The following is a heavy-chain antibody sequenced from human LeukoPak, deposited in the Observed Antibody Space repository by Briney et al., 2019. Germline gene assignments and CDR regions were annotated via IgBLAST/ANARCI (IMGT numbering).Heavy chain of an antibody. D-gene: IGHD3-22*01. V-gene: IGHV1-69*05. J-gene: IGHJ3*02. Sequence: SVKVSCXASGGTFSSYAISWVRQAPGQGLEWMGRIIPIFGTANYAQKFQGRVTITTDESTSTAYMELSSLRSEDTAVYYCARAFGDSRKDDAFDIWGQGTVVTVSS. CDR3: ARAFGDSRKDDAFDI. CDR2: IIPIFGTA. CDR1: GGTFSSYA.